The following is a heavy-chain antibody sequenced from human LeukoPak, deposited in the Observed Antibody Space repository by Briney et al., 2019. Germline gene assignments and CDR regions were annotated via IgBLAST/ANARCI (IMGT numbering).Heavy chain of an antibody. V-gene: IGHV4-34*01. CDR2: INHSGST. Sequence: SETLSLTCTVSGGSISSYYWSWIRQPPGKGLEWIGEINHSGSTNYNPSLKSRVTISVDTSKNQFSLKLSSVTAADTAVYYCARGYCSSTSCHVPDYYGMDVWGQGTTVTVSS. D-gene: IGHD2-2*01. J-gene: IGHJ6*02. CDR3: ARGYCSSTSCHVPDYYGMDV. CDR1: GGSISSYY.